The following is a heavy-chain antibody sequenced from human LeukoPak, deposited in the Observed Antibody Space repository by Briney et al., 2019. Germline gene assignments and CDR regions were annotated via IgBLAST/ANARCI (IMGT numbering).Heavy chain of an antibody. D-gene: IGHD3-22*01. CDR3: TRIGFFYDSSGYSGAFDI. CDR1: GISLSTSGMR. V-gene: IGHV2-70*04. Sequence: SGPALVKPTQTVTLTCTFSGISLSTSGMRVSWIRQPPGKALEWLARIDWDDDKFYSTSLKTRLTISKDTSKNQVVLTMTNMDPVDTATYYCTRIGFFYDSSGYSGAFDIWGQGTMVIVSS. J-gene: IGHJ3*02. CDR2: IDWDDDK.